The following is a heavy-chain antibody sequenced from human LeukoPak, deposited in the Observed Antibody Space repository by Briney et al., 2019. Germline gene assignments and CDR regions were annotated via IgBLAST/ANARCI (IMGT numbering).Heavy chain of an antibody. Sequence: GGSLRLSCAASGFTFSNYLMRWVRQAPGKGLVWVSRITSDGTNVIYADSVKGRFTISRDNAKNTLYLQMNSLRAGDTAVYYCAADRGGWSYWGQGTLVTVSS. CDR1: GFTFSNYL. V-gene: IGHV3-74*01. J-gene: IGHJ4*02. CDR3: AADRGGWSY. CDR2: ITSDGTNV. D-gene: IGHD6-19*01.